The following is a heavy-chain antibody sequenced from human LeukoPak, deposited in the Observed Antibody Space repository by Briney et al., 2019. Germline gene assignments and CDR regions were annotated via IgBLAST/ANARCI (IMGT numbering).Heavy chain of an antibody. CDR2: MNPNSGNT. CDR3: ARAHRERGVPDY. J-gene: IGHJ4*02. CDR1: GYTFTGYY. V-gene: IGHV1-8*02. Sequence: ASVKVSCKASGYTFTGYYMHWVRQATGQGLEWMGWMNPNSGNTGYAQKFQGRVTMTRNTSISTAYMELSSLRSEDTAVYYCARAHRERGVPDYWGQGTLVTVSS. D-gene: IGHD3-10*01.